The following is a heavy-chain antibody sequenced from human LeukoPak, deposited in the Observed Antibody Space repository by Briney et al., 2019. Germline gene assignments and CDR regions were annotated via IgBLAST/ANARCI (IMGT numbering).Heavy chain of an antibody. V-gene: IGHV3-30*02. CDR1: GFTFGSYG. CDR3: AKFNRRDGYNSDY. Sequence: PGGSLRLSCAASGFTFGSYGMHWVRQAPGKGLEWVAFIRYDGSNKYYADSVKGRFTISRDNSKNTLYLQMNSLRAEDTAVYYCAKFNRRDGYNSDYWGQGTLVTVSS. CDR2: IRYDGSNK. D-gene: IGHD5-24*01. J-gene: IGHJ4*02.